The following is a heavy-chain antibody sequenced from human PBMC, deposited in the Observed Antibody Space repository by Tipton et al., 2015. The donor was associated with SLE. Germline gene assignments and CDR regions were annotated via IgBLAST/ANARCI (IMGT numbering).Heavy chain of an antibody. Sequence: SLTCSVSGGSISSGGYSWSWIRQPPGKGMEWIGFIYHSGSTYYNPSLESRVTISQDRSKNQFSLKLSSVTAADTAVYYCARSSGDSLYYFNYWGQGTLVSVSS. J-gene: IGHJ4*02. D-gene: IGHD2-15*01. V-gene: IGHV4-30-2*01. CDR3: ARSSGDSLYYFNY. CDR1: GGSISSGGYS. CDR2: IYHSGST.